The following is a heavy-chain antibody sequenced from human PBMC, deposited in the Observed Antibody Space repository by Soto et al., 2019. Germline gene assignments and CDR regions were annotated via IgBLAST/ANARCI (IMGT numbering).Heavy chain of an antibody. CDR2: ITWNSGNI. CDR3: LKDGLTSLFGLVYDGSNI. V-gene: IGHV3-9*01. D-gene: IGHD3-3*01. J-gene: IGHJ3*02. CDR1: GFTFGDYG. Sequence: EVQLVESGGGLVQPGRSLRLSCVASGFTFGDYGMHWVRQAPGRGPEWVSGITWNSGNIAYAETVNGRFTISRDNAKNSLYWQMNSLRGADTALYYCLKDGLTSLFGLVYDGSNIWGHGTMVIVSS.